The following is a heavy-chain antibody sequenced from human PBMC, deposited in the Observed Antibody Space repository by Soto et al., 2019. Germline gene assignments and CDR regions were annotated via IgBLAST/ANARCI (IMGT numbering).Heavy chain of an antibody. CDR3: ARVGKGIVLVPAATDWFDP. Sequence: SETLSLTCTVSGGSISSYYWSWIRQPPGKGLEWIGYIYYSGSTNYNPSLKSRVTISVDTSKNQFSLKLSSVTAADTAVYYCARVGKGIVLVPAATDWFDPWGQGTLVTVSS. CDR2: IYYSGST. CDR1: GGSISSYY. V-gene: IGHV4-59*12. D-gene: IGHD2-2*01. J-gene: IGHJ5*02.